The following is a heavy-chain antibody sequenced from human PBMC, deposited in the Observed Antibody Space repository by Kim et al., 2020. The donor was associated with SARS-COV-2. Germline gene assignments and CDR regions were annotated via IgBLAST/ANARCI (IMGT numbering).Heavy chain of an antibody. CDR2: IYYSGST. Sequence: SETLSLTCTVSGGSISSYYWSWIRQPPGKGLEWIGYIYYSGSTNYNPSLKSRVTISVDTSKNQFSLKLSSVTAADTAVYYCARVVELIAEGTRVPYEPTFDYWGQGTLVTVSS. J-gene: IGHJ4*02. CDR3: ARVVELIAEGTRVPYEPTFDY. CDR1: GGSISSYY. D-gene: IGHD6-13*01. V-gene: IGHV4-59*13.